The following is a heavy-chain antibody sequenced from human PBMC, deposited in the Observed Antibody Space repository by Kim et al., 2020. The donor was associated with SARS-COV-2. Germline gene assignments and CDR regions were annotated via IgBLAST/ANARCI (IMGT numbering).Heavy chain of an antibody. V-gene: IGHV4-39*01. CDR3: ATRLGVLMVYAPYSSSWYFYY. CDR2: FYYSGST. Sequence: SETLSLTCTVSGGSISSSCYYWGWIRQPPGKGLEWFGCFYYSGSTYYTPSLKSRVTIYVDTSKNRFYLKLSSVTAADTAVYYCATRLGVLMVYAPYSSSWYFYYWGQGTLVTVSS. CDR1: GGSISSSCYY. J-gene: IGHJ4*02. D-gene: IGHD2-8*01.